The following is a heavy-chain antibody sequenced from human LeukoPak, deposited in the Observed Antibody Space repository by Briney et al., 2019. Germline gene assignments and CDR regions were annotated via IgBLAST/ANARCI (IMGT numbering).Heavy chain of an antibody. Sequence: SETLSPTCTVSGGSITSSSHYWGWIRQPPGQGLQWIGSIYYSGSTYYNPSLKSRVTISVDTSKNQFSLKLSSVTAADTAVYYCARDKVVPAAIPVEFDPWGQGTLVTVSA. CDR3: ARDKVVPAAIPVEFDP. CDR1: GGSITSSSHY. V-gene: IGHV4-39*07. CDR2: IYYSGST. J-gene: IGHJ5*02. D-gene: IGHD2-2*01.